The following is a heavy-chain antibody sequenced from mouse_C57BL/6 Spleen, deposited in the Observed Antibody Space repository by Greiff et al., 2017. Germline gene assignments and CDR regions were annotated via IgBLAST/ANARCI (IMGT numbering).Heavy chain of an antibody. J-gene: IGHJ2*01. CDR3: ARSPHGDYLDY. V-gene: IGHV7-3*01. Sequence: EVKLMESGGGLVQPGGSLSLSCAASGFTFTDYYMSWVRQPPGKALEWLGFIRNTANGYTTEYSASVKGRFTISRDNSQSILYLLMKALRAEESATYYCARSPHGDYLDYWGQGTTLTVSS. CDR2: IRNTANGYTT. CDR1: GFTFTDYY. D-gene: IGHD1-1*02.